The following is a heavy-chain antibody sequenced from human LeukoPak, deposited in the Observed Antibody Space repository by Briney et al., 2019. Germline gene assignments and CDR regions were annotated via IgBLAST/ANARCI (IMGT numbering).Heavy chain of an antibody. Sequence: GESLKISCQASGYTLTDYWIGWVRQMPGKGLEWMGIIYPGDSDTKYSPSFQGQVTMSADKSIRTAYLQWSSLKASDTAMYYCARRELTSKRFFDYWGQGTLVTVSS. V-gene: IGHV5-51*01. D-gene: IGHD3-10*01. J-gene: IGHJ4*02. CDR2: IYPGDSDT. CDR3: ARRELTSKRFFDY. CDR1: GYTLTDYW.